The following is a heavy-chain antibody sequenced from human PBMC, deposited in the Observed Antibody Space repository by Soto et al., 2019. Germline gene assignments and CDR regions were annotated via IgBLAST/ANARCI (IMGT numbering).Heavy chain of an antibody. D-gene: IGHD2-15*01. V-gene: IGHV4-31*03. J-gene: IGHJ4*02. Sequence: QVQLQESGPGLVKPSQTLSLTCTVSGGSISSGGYYWSWIRQHPGKGLEWIGYIYYSGSTYYNPPLKSRVXXSXDXXKNQFSLKLSSVTAADTAVYYCARNGGPVVTFPDYWGQGTLVTVSS. CDR2: IYYSGST. CDR3: ARNGGPVVTFPDY. CDR1: GGSISSGGYY.